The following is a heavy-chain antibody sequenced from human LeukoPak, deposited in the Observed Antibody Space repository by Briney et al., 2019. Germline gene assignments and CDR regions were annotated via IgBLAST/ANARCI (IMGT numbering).Heavy chain of an antibody. J-gene: IGHJ4*02. Sequence: GGSLRLSCAASGFTFSSYAMSWVRQAPGKGLEWVAVISYDGSNKYYADSVKGRFTISRDNSKNTLYLQMNSLRAEDTAVYYCAKQSGHVDYWGQGTLVTVSS. CDR1: GFTFSSYA. CDR3: AKQSGHVDY. CDR2: ISYDGSNK. V-gene: IGHV3-30*18.